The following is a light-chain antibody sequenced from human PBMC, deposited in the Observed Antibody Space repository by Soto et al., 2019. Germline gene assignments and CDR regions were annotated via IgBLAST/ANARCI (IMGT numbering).Light chain of an antibody. V-gene: IGKV3-11*01. CDR3: QQRSNWPIT. J-gene: IGKJ5*01. CDR2: DAS. CDR1: QSVSSY. Sequence: EIVLTQSPATLSLSPGERATLSCRASQSVSSYLAWYQQKPGQAPRLLIYDASNRATGSPASFSGSGSGTDFTLTISSLKPEDFAVYYWQQRSNWPITFGQGTQLEMK.